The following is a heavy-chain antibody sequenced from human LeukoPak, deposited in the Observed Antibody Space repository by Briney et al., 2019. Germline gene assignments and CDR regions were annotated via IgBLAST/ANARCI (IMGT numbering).Heavy chain of an antibody. D-gene: IGHD1-26*01. Sequence: ASVKVSCKASGYTFTGYYIHWVRQAPGQGLEWMGWINPNSGVTDYAQKFQGRVTMTRDTAITTAYMELSRLRSDDTAVYYCARGAQVGATDDYGGQGTLVPVSS. CDR1: GYTFTGYY. CDR2: INPNSGVT. CDR3: ARGAQVGATDDY. J-gene: IGHJ4*02. V-gene: IGHV1-2*02.